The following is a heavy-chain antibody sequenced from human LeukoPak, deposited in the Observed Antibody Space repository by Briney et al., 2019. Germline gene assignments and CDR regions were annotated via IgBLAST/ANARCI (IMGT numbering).Heavy chain of an antibody. Sequence: SETLSLTCTVSGGSISSYYWNWLRQSPGKGLEWIGYLYYSGSTNYNPSLKSRVTISVDTSKNQFSLKLSSVTAADTAVYYCARVYGYNYYYMDVWGKGTTVTVSS. CDR2: LYYSGST. V-gene: IGHV4-59*01. D-gene: IGHD5-18*01. CDR3: ARVYGYNYYYMDV. CDR1: GGSISSYY. J-gene: IGHJ6*03.